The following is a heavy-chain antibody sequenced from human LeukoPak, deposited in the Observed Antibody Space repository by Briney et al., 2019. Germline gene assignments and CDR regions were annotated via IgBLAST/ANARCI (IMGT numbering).Heavy chain of an antibody. D-gene: IGHD1-7*01. V-gene: IGHV1-2*02. J-gene: IGHJ4*02. CDR1: GYTFTGYY. Sequence: ASVKVSCKASGYTFTGYYMHWVRQAPGQGLEWMGWINPNGGGTNYAQKFQGRVTMTRDTSISTAYMELSRLRSDDTAVYYCARRGITGTTYYFDYWGQGTLVTVSS. CDR2: INPNGGGT. CDR3: ARRGITGTTYYFDY.